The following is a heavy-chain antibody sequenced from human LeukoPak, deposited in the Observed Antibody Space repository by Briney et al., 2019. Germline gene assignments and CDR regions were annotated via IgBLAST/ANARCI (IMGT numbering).Heavy chain of an antibody. Sequence: GGSLRLSCAASGFTFSSYWMSWVRQAPGKGLEWVANIKQDGSEKYYVDSVKGRFTISRDNAKNPLYLQMNSLRAEDTAVYYCARQYCSSTSCFYAFDIWGQGTMVTVSS. J-gene: IGHJ3*02. V-gene: IGHV3-7*03. D-gene: IGHD2-2*01. CDR1: GFTFSSYW. CDR2: IKQDGSEK. CDR3: ARQYCSSTSCFYAFDI.